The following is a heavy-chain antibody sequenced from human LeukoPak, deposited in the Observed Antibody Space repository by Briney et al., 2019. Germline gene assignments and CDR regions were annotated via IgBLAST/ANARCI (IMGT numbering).Heavy chain of an antibody. J-gene: IGHJ6*03. Sequence: SETLSLTCAVYGGSFSGYYWSWIRQPPGKGLEWIGEINHSGSTNYNPSLKSRVTISVDTSKNQFSLKLSSVTAADTAVYYCARGRMDSSSWYYYYYMDVWGKGTTVTVSS. V-gene: IGHV4-34*01. CDR3: ARGRMDSSSWYYYYYMDV. CDR1: GGSFSGYY. D-gene: IGHD6-13*01. CDR2: INHSGST.